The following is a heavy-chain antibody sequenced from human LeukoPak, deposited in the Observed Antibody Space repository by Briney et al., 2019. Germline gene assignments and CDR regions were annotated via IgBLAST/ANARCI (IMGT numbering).Heavy chain of an antibody. Sequence: SETLSLTCAVSGGSISSSNWWSRVRQPPGKGLEWIGEIYHSGSTNYNPSLKSRVTISVDKSKNQFPLKLSSVTAADTAVYYCARAYMGSGSYLGYWGQGTLVTVSS. D-gene: IGHD3-10*01. V-gene: IGHV4-4*02. CDR1: GGSISSSNW. CDR2: IYHSGST. J-gene: IGHJ4*02. CDR3: ARAYMGSGSYLGY.